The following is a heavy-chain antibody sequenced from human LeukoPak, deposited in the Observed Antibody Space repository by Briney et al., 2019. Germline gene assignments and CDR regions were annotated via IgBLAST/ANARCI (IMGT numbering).Heavy chain of an antibody. Sequence: GGSLRLSCAASGFTFSTSAMTWVRQAPGKGLEWVSGISASGGSTYYADSVKGRFTISRDNSKNTLYLQMNSLRAEDTAVYYCAKRPTGEAKNWFDPWGQGTLVTVSS. CDR1: GFTFSTSA. J-gene: IGHJ5*02. CDR3: AKRPTGEAKNWFDP. CDR2: ISASGGST. V-gene: IGHV3-23*01. D-gene: IGHD7-27*01.